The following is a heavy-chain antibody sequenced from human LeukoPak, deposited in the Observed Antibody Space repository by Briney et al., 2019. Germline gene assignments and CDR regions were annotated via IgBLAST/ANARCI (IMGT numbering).Heavy chain of an antibody. V-gene: IGHV4-4*07. D-gene: IGHD5-18*01. CDR1: GGSFSSYY. J-gene: IGHJ2*01. Sequence: SETLSLTCTVPGGSFSSYYWSWVRQPAGKGLEWIGRFDLSGSTNYNPSLKSRVTMSGDKSKNQFSLKLNSVTAADTAVYYCVRGLWPGYDWHFDLWGRGTLVTVSS. CDR3: VRGLWPGYDWHFDL. CDR2: FDLSGST.